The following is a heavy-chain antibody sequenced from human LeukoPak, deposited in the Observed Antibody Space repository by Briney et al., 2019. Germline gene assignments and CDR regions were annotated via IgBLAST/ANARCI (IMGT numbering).Heavy chain of an antibody. V-gene: IGHV3-23*01. Sequence: PGGSLRLSCAASGFTFSSYAMSWVRQAPGKGLEWVSAIRGTVGSTYYADSVKGRFTISRDNSKNTLYLQMNSLRAEDTAVYYCAKDRGSIAVAGNDYWGQGTLVTVSS. J-gene: IGHJ4*02. CDR1: GFTFSSYA. CDR2: IRGTVGST. CDR3: AKDRGSIAVAGNDY. D-gene: IGHD6-19*01.